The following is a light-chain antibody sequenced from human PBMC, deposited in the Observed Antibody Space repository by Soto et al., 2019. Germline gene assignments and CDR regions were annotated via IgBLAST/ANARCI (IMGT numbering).Light chain of an antibody. CDR1: SSNIGSNT. CDR3: AAWDDSLNGL. Sequence: QSVLTQPPSASGTPGQRVTISCSGSSSNIGSNTVNWYQQLPGTAPKLLIYSNNQRPSGVPDRFSGSKSGASASLAISGLQSEDEADYCCAAWDDSLNGLFGGGTKVTVL. CDR2: SNN. J-gene: IGLJ2*01. V-gene: IGLV1-44*01.